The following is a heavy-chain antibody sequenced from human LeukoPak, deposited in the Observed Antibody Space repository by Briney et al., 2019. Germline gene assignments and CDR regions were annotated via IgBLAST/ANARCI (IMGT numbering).Heavy chain of an antibody. J-gene: IGHJ3*02. CDR1: GGSISSYY. Sequence: SETLSLTCTVSGGSISSYYWSWIRQPPGKGLEWIAYIYYSGSTNYNPSLKSRVTISVDTSKNQFSLKLTSVTAADTAIYYCARRQYSSSWYAFDIWGQGTMVTVSS. V-gene: IGHV4-59*01. D-gene: IGHD6-13*01. CDR2: IYYSGST. CDR3: ARRQYSSSWYAFDI.